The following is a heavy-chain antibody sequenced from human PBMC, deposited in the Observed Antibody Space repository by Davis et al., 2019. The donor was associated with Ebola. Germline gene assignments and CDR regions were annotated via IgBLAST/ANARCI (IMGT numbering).Heavy chain of an antibody. D-gene: IGHD3-3*01. CDR2: IRSKANSYAT. J-gene: IGHJ6*02. V-gene: IGHV3-73*01. CDR1: GFTFSSYA. CDR3: TQMSDFWSGYDYYYYYGMDV. Sequence: GGSLRLSCAASGFTFSSYAMSWVRQASGKGLEWVGRIRSKANSYATAYAASVKGRFTISRDDSKNTAYLQMNSLKTEDTAVYYCTQMSDFWSGYDYYYYYGMDVWGQGTTVTVSS.